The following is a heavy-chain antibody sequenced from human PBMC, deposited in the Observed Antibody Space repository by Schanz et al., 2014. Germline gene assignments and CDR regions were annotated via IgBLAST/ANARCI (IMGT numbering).Heavy chain of an antibody. V-gene: IGHV3-23*04. Sequence: EVQLVESGGGLVQPGGSLRLSCAASGLKFSSHAVSWVRQAPGRGLEWVSAISGTGDNTFYADSVRGRFTISRDNAKNTLKLLMNSLRAEDTSVYYYAIDFAGMGIFFDSWGPGTLVTVSS. CDR2: ISGTGDNT. D-gene: IGHD6-13*01. CDR1: GLKFSSHA. CDR3: AIDFAGMGIFFDS. J-gene: IGHJ5*01.